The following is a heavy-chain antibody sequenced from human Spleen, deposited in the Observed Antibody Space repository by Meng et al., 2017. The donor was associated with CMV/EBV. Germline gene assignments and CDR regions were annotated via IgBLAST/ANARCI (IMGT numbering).Heavy chain of an antibody. V-gene: IGHV3-21*01. D-gene: IGHD5-12*01. CDR2: ISSSSSYI. J-gene: IGHJ6*02. CDR1: GFTFSSYS. CDR3: AKAGYSGYGSHYYGMDV. Sequence: GESLKISCAASGFTFSSYSMNWVRQAPGKGLEWVSSISSSSSYIYYADSVKGRFTISRDNAKNSLYLQMNGLRGEDTAVYYCAKAGYSGYGSHYYGMDVWGQGTTVTVSS.